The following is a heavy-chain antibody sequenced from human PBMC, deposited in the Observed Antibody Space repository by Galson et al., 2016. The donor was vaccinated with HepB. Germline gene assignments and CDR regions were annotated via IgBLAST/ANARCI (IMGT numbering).Heavy chain of an antibody. J-gene: IGHJ6*02. CDR1: GFTFSSYS. V-gene: IGHV3-23*01. CDR3: ARDPMATRYYYYGMDV. CDR2: LTSSGGST. Sequence: SLRLCCADSGFTFSSYSMAWVRQAPGKGLEWVSSLTSSGGSTHYTDSVKGRFTISKDNSKNTLYLHMNRLRADDTAVYYCARDPMATRYYYYGMDVWGQGTTVTVSS. D-gene: IGHD5-24*01.